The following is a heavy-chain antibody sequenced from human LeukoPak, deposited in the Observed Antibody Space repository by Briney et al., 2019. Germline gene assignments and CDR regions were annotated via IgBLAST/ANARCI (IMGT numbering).Heavy chain of an antibody. CDR1: GYTFTSYY. V-gene: IGHV1-46*01. J-gene: IGHJ3*02. CDR3: AREVRAVAGPEPTDAFDI. Sequence: PLASVKVSCKASGYTFTSYYMHWVRQAPGQGLEWMGLINPSGGSTSYAQKFQGRVTMTRDMSTSTVYMELSSLRSEDTAVYYCAREVRAVAGPEPTDAFDIWGQGTMVTVSS. CDR2: INPSGGST. D-gene: IGHD6-19*01.